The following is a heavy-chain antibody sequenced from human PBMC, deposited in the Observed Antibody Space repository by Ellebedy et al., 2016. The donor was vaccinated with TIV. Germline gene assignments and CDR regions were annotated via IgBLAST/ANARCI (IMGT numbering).Heavy chain of an antibody. V-gene: IGHV3-11*06. J-gene: IGHJ3*02. D-gene: IGHD3-10*01. CDR2: ISSSSSYT. CDR1: GFTFSDYY. Sequence: GGSLRLXCAASGFTFSDYYMSWIRQAPGKGLEWVSYISSSSSYTNYADSVKGRFTISRDNAKNSLYLQMNSLRAEDTAVYYCARQYYYGSGTGAPDAFDIWGQGTMVTVSS. CDR3: ARQYYYGSGTGAPDAFDI.